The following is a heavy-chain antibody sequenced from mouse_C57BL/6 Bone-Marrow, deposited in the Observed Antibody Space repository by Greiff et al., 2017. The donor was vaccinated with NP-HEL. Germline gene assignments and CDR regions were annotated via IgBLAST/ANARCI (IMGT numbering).Heavy chain of an antibody. V-gene: IGHV7-3*01. Sequence: EVHLVESGGGLVQPGGSLSLSCAASGFTFTDYYMSWVRQPPGKALEWLGFIRNKANGYTTEYSASVKGRFTISRDNSQSILFLQMNALRAEDSATYYCTRYMTTVGFDYWGQGTTLTVSS. CDR1: GFTFTDYY. CDR2: IRNKANGYTT. CDR3: TRYMTTVGFDY. J-gene: IGHJ2*01. D-gene: IGHD1-1*01.